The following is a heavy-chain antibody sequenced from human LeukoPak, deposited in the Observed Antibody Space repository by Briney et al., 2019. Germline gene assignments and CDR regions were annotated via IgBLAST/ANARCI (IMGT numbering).Heavy chain of an antibody. Sequence: GGSLRLSCAASGFTFSSYAMSWVRQAPGKGLEWVSAISGSGGSTYYADSVKGRFTISRDNAKNSLYLQMNSLRAEDMALYYCAKDGRAAAGDASFFDYWGQGTLVTVSS. CDR3: AKDGRAAAGDASFFDY. CDR1: GFTFSSYA. V-gene: IGHV3-23*01. D-gene: IGHD6-13*01. J-gene: IGHJ4*02. CDR2: ISGSGGST.